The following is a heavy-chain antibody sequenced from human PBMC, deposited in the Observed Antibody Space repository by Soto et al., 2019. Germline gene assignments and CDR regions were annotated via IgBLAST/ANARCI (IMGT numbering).Heavy chain of an antibody. CDR2: IYSGGST. V-gene: IGHV3-66*01. CDR3: ARDRSSGYYYFDY. D-gene: IGHD3-22*01. CDR1: GFTVSSNY. Sequence: GGSLRLSCAASGFTVSSNYMSWVRQAPGKGLEWVSVIYSGGSTYYADSVKGRFTISRDNSKNTLYLQMNSLRAEDTAVYYCARDRSSGYYYFDYWGQGTLVTVSS. J-gene: IGHJ4*02.